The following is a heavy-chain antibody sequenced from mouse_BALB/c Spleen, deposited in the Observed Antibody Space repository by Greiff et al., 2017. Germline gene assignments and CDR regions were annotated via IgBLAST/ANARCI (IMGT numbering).Heavy chain of an antibody. D-gene: IGHD3-1*01. CDR1: GFTFSSYT. V-gene: IGHV5-6-4*01. CDR3: TSRSGY. Sequence: EVKLVESGGGLVKPGGSLKLSCAASGFTFSSYTMSWVRQTPEKRLEWVATISSGGSYTYYPDSVKGRFTISRDNAKNTLYLQMSSLKSEDTAMYYCTSRSGYGGQGTSVTVSS. CDR2: ISSGGSYT. J-gene: IGHJ4*01.